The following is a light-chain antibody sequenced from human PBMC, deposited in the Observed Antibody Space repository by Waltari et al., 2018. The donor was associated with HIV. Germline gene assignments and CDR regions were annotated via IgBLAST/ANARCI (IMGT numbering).Light chain of an antibody. CDR2: DDS. Sequence: SYVLTQPPSVSVAPGQPARITCGGTNIGSKSVHWYQQKPGQAPVLVVYDDSDRPSGIPERFSGSNSGNTATLTISRVEAGDEADYYCQVWDSSSDLVFGGGTKLTVL. CDR3: QVWDSSSDLV. CDR1: NIGSKS. V-gene: IGLV3-21*02. J-gene: IGLJ3*02.